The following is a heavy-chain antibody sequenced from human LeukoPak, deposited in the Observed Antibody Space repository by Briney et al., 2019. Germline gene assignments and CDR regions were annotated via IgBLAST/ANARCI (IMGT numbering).Heavy chain of an antibody. CDR1: GGTFSSYA. V-gene: IGHV1-69*05. Sequence: SVKVSCKASGGTFSSYAISWVRQAPGQGLEWMGGIIPIFGTANYAQKFQGRVTITTDESTSTAYMELSSLRSEDTAVYYCARDPGTMVRGVSYYYYMDVWGKGTTVTVSS. D-gene: IGHD3-10*01. CDR3: ARDPGTMVRGVSYYYYMDV. J-gene: IGHJ6*03. CDR2: IIPIFGTA.